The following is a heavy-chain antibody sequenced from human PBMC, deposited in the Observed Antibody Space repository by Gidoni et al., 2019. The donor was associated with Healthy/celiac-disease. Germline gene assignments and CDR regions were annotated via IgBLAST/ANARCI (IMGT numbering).Heavy chain of an antibody. CDR2: IIPIFGTA. CDR1: GGTFRSYA. D-gene: IGHD3-22*01. V-gene: IGHV1-69*01. Sequence: QVQLVQSGAAVKKPGSSVKVSCQASGGTFRSYAISRVRQAPGQGLGWMGGIIPIFGTANYAQKFQGRVTITADESTSTAYMELSSLRSEDTAVYYCARESSDYYDSSGYYYFHAFDIWGQGTMVTVSS. J-gene: IGHJ3*02. CDR3: ARESSDYYDSSGYYYFHAFDI.